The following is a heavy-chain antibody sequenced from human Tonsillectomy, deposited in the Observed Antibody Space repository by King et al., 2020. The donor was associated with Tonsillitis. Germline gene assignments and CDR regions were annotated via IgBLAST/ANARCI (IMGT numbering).Heavy chain of an antibody. CDR3: SSPTYSILPGYYFG. Sequence: QLVQSGAEVKKPGSSVKVSCKASGGTFSSYAISWVRQAPGQGLEWMGGIIPIFGTANYEQKFQGRVTITADESTSTAYMELSSLRSEDTAVYYCSSPTYSILPGYYFGWGQGTLVTVSS. CDR2: IIPIFGTA. CDR1: GGTFSSYA. J-gene: IGHJ4*02. V-gene: IGHV1-69*01. D-gene: IGHD3-9*01.